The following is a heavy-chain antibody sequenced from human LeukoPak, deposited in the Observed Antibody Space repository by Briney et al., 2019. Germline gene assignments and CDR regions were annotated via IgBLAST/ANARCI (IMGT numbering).Heavy chain of an antibody. CDR3: ARRSRAIDAFDI. Sequence: SETLSLTCTVSGYSISSGYYWGWIRQPPGKGLEWIGSIYHSGSTYYNPSLKSRVTISVDTSKNQFSLKLSSVTAADTAVYYCARRSRAIDAFDIWGQGTMVTVSS. V-gene: IGHV4-38-2*02. J-gene: IGHJ3*02. CDR1: GYSISSGYY. CDR2: IYHSGST.